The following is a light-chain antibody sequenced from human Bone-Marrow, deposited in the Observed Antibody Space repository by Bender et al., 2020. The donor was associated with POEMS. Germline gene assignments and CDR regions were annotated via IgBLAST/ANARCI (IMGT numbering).Light chain of an antibody. CDR3: QAWDSSFDLGV. CDR2: EDR. J-gene: IGLJ3*02. CDR1: ELGNKY. Sequence: YDLTQPPSVSVSPGQTARITCSGDELGNKYVCWYQQKPGQSPVMVLYEDRKRPSGIPKRFSGSNSGNTATLTISRVEAGDEADYYCQAWDSSFDLGVFGGGTKLTVL. V-gene: IGLV3-1*01.